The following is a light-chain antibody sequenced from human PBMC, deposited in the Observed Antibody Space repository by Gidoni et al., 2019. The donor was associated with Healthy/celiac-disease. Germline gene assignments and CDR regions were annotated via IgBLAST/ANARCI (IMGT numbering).Light chain of an antibody. CDR2: AAS. CDR3: QQSYSTPRT. V-gene: IGKV1-39*01. CDR1: QSISSY. J-gene: IGKJ4*01. Sequence: DIQMTQSPSSLSASVGDRVTITCRASQSISSYLNWYQQKPGKAPKLLIYAASSLQSGVPSRFSGSGSATAFTLTIISLQPEDFATYYCQQSYSTPRTFGGGTKVEIK.